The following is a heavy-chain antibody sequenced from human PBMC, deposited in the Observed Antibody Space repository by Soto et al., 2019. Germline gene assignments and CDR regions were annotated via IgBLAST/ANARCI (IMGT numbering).Heavy chain of an antibody. CDR2: IYPGDSDT. D-gene: IGHD2-2*01. V-gene: IGHV5-51*01. J-gene: IGHJ4*02. Sequence: GESLKISCKGSGYSFTSYWIVWVRQMPGKGLEWMGIIYPGDSDTRYSPSFQGQVTISADKSISTAYLQWSSLKASDTAMYYCARHLGYCSSTSCYADYWGQGTLVTVSS. CDR3: ARHLGYCSSTSCYADY. CDR1: GYSFTSYW.